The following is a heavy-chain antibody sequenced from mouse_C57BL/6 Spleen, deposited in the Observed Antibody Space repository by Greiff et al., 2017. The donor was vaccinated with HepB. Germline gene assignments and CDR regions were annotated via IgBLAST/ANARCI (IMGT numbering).Heavy chain of an antibody. CDR2: ISDGGSYT. D-gene: IGHD2-5*01. V-gene: IGHV5-4*03. CDR3: ARTDSNYAMDY. CDR1: GFTFSSYA. J-gene: IGHJ4*01. Sequence: EVMLVESGGGLVKPGGSLKLSCAASGFTFSSYAMSWVRQTPEKRLEWVATISDGGSYTYYPDNVKGRFTISRDNAKNNLYLQMSHLKSEDTAMYYCARTDSNYAMDYWGQGTSVTVSS.